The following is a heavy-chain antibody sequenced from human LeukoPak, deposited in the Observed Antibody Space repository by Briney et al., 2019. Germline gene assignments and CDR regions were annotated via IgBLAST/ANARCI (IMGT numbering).Heavy chain of an antibody. Sequence: SETLSLTCTVSGGSISSGDYYWRWIRQPPGKGLEWIGYIYYSGSTYYNPSLKSRVTISVDTSKNQFSLKLSSVTAADTAVYYCARKVPLDRADAFDIWGQGTMVTVSS. V-gene: IGHV4-30-4*01. D-gene: IGHD3-10*01. J-gene: IGHJ3*02. CDR1: GGSISSGDYY. CDR2: IYYSGST. CDR3: ARKVPLDRADAFDI.